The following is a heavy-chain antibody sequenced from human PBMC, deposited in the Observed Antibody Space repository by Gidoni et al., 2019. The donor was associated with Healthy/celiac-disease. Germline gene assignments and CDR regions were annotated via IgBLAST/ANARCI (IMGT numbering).Heavy chain of an antibody. CDR3: ARVVRYFDWSRGGAFDI. V-gene: IGHV1-8*01. D-gene: IGHD3-9*01. CDR1: GYTFTSYD. Sequence: QVQLVQSGAEVKKPGASVKVSCKASGYTFTSYDINWVRQATGQGLEWMGWMNPNSGNTGYAQKFQGRVTMTRNTSISTAYMELSSLRSEDTAVYYCARVVRYFDWSRGGAFDIWGQGTMVTVSS. CDR2: MNPNSGNT. J-gene: IGHJ3*02.